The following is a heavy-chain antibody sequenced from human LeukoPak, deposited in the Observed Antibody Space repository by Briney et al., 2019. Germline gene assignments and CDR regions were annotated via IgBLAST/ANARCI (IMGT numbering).Heavy chain of an antibody. CDR1: GGTLSSYA. CDR3: ARAGGVTDYFDY. D-gene: IGHD2-21*02. V-gene: IGHV1-69*04. CDR2: IIPILGIA. Sequence: GAAVKVSCKASGGTLSSYAISWVRQAPGQGLEWMGRIIPILGIANYAQKFQGRVTITADKSTSTAYMELSSLRSEDTAVYYCARAGGVTDYFDYWGRGTLDTVSS. J-gene: IGHJ4*02.